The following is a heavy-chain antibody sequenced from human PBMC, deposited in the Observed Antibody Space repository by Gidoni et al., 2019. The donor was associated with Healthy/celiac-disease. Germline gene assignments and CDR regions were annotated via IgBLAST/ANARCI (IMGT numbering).Heavy chain of an antibody. CDR3: TTRVAGRWSFDI. D-gene: IGHD6-19*01. J-gene: IGHJ3*02. Sequence: EVQLVESGGGLVKPAGSLRLSCAASDFTFSNAWMSWVRQAPGKGLEWVGRIKSKTDGGTTDYAAPVKGRFTISRDDSKNTLYLQMNSLKTEDTAVYYCTTRVAGRWSFDIWGQGTMVTVSS. CDR1: DFTFSNAW. V-gene: IGHV3-15*01. CDR2: IKSKTDGGTT.